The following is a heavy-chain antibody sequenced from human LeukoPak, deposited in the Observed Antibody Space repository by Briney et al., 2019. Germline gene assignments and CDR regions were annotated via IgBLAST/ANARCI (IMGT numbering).Heavy chain of an antibody. V-gene: IGHV3-49*04. J-gene: IGHJ4*02. CDR2: IRAKAYGGTA. CDR1: GFTFGDFP. CDR3: TRGSGRYEY. D-gene: IGHD1-26*01. Sequence: SLRLSCTTSGFTFGDFPMTWVRQAPGKGLEWVGYIRAKAYGGTAEYTASVKGRFIISRDDSKRIAYLQMSSLKPEDTAVYYCTRGSGRYEYWGQGTPVTVSS.